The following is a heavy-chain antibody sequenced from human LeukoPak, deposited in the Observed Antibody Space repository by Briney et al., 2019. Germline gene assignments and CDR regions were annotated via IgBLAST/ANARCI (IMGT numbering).Heavy chain of an antibody. J-gene: IGHJ4*02. Sequence: PSETLSLTCTVSGGSISSYYWSWIRQPPGKGLEWIGYIYYSGSTNYNPSLKSRVTISVDTSKNQFSLKLSSVTAADTAVYYCARDKSGWTWRYFDYWGQGTLVTVSS. CDR1: GGSISSYY. CDR2: IYYSGST. D-gene: IGHD6-19*01. CDR3: ARDKSGWTWRYFDY. V-gene: IGHV4-59*01.